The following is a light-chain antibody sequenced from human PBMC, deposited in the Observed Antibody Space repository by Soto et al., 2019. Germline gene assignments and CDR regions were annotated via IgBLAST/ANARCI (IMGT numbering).Light chain of an antibody. CDR2: AAS. CDR3: QESYSVPFFT. CDR1: ETIATY. Sequence: DIPLTQSPSSLSASVGDRVTITCRASETIATYLNWFQQKAGKAPKFLIYAASSLQSGVPSRFSGSGSGTEFTLTISSLQPQDFATYYCQESYSVPFFTFGPGTKVEVK. J-gene: IGKJ3*01. V-gene: IGKV1-39*01.